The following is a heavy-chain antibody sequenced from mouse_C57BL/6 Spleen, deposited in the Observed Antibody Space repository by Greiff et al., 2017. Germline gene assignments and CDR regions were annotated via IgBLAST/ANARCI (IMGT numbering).Heavy chain of an antibody. V-gene: IGHV3-6*01. Sequence: VQLKESGPCLVKPSQSLSLTCSVTGYSITSGYYWNWIRQFPGNKLEWMGYISYDGSNNYNPSLKNRISITRDTSKNQFFLKLNSVTTEDTATYYCARDTDYWGQGTSVTVSS. CDR1: GYSITSGYY. CDR2: ISYDGSN. CDR3: ARDTDY. J-gene: IGHJ4*01.